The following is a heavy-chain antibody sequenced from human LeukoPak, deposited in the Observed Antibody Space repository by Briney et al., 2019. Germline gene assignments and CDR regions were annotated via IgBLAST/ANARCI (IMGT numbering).Heavy chain of an antibody. CDR2: INHSGST. Sequence: NPSETLSLTWAVYGGSFSGYYWSWIRQPPGKGLEWIGEINHSGSTNYNPSLKSRVTISVDTSKNQFSLKLSSVTAADTAVYYCARVPMVRGVRSDYWGQGTLVTVSS. D-gene: IGHD3-10*01. V-gene: IGHV4-34*01. J-gene: IGHJ4*02. CDR1: GGSFSGYY. CDR3: ARVPMVRGVRSDY.